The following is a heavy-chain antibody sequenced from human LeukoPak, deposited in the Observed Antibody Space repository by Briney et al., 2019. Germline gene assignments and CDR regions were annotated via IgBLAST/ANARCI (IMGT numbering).Heavy chain of an antibody. J-gene: IGHJ4*02. CDR3: ARDRNYYDSSGYCFAN. V-gene: IGHV3-7*03. Sequence: PGGSLRLSCEGSAFIFSGHWMNWVRQTPGKGLEWVASIKEDGSERQYVDSVKGRFSISRDNTKGSLFLQLNSLRAEDTAVYYCARDRNYYDSSGYCFANWGQGTLVTVSS. CDR2: IKEDGSER. D-gene: IGHD3-22*01. CDR1: AFIFSGHW.